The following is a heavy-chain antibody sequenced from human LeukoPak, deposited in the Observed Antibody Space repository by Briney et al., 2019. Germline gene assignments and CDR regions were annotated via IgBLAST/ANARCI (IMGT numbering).Heavy chain of an antibody. J-gene: IGHJ5*02. CDR2: ITNDGSST. D-gene: IGHD6-19*01. V-gene: IGHV3-74*01. Sequence: PGGSLRLSCAASGLTFSSHWMHWVRHTPGKGLVWVSRITNDGSSTTYADSVKGRFTISRDNSKNMLYLQMNSLRAEDTAVYYCARAVAVAGFDPWGQGTLVTVSS. CDR1: GLTFSSHW. CDR3: ARAVAVAGFDP.